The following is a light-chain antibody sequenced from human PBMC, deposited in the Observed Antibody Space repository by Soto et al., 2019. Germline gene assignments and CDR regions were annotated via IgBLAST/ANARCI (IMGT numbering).Light chain of an antibody. CDR3: QQYGSSPPWT. CDR2: ATD. V-gene: IGKV1-39*01. Sequence: DIQMTQSPSSLSASVLGRVTITCXSSQTITNYLNWYQQQSGKAPKLLIYATDTLQSGVPSRFSGSGSGTEFTLTISSLQSEDFAVYYCQQYGSSPPWTFGQGTKVDI. CDR1: QTITNY. J-gene: IGKJ1*01.